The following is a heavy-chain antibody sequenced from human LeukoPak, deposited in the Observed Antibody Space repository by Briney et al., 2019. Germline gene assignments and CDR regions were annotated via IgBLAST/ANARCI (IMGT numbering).Heavy chain of an antibody. CDR1: GFTFSSYW. Sequence: GGSLRLSCGASGFTFSSYWMSWVRQAPGKGLEWVANIKQDGSEKNYVDSVKGRFTISRDNAKNSLYLQMNSLRAEDTAVYYCAKMFWTYGHRGDFDYWGQGTLVTVSS. CDR2: IKQDGSEK. CDR3: AKMFWTYGHRGDFDY. V-gene: IGHV3-7*03. D-gene: IGHD1-7*01. J-gene: IGHJ4*02.